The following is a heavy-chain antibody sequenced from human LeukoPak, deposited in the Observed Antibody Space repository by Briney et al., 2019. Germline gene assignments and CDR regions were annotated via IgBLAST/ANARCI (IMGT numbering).Heavy chain of an antibody. D-gene: IGHD6-13*01. J-gene: IGHJ4*02. CDR2: IKSKTDGGTT. CDR3: STGSPASGGLFDY. Sequence: GGSLRLSCAASGFTFSNVWMNWVRQAPGKGLEWVGRIKSKTDGGTTDYAAPVKGRFTISRDDSKNILYLQLNSLRTGDTAVYYCSTGSPASGGLFDYWGQGTLVTVSS. V-gene: IGHV3-15*01. CDR1: GFTFSNVW.